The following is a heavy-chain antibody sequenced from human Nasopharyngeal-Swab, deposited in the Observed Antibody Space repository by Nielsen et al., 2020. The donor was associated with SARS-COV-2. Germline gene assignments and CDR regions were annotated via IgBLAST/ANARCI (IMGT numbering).Heavy chain of an antibody. CDR3: ASLAYSTLP. D-gene: IGHD4-11*01. Sequence: GEFLKISCVASGFTLSSYNMNWVRQAPGKGLEWVSSISTSSSYIYYADSVRGRFTISRDNAKNSLYLQMNSLRAEDTAVYYCASLAYSTLPWGQGTLVTVSS. J-gene: IGHJ5*02. V-gene: IGHV3-21*01. CDR1: GFTLSSYN. CDR2: ISTSSSYI.